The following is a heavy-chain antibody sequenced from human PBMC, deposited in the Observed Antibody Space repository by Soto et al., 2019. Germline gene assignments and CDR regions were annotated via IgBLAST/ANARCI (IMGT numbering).Heavy chain of an antibody. CDR2: MNQDGSER. D-gene: IGHD2-2*01. CDR1: GFSFTTYW. CDR3: TAMRGCPYYSYYYMDV. J-gene: IGHJ6*03. V-gene: IGHV3-7*01. Sequence: GGSLRLSCAASGFSFTTYWMTWVRQAPGKGLEWVANMNQDGSERYYVGSVKGRFTISRDNAKNSLYLQMNSLRAEDTAVYYCTAMRGCPYYSYYYMDVWGEGTTVTVSS.